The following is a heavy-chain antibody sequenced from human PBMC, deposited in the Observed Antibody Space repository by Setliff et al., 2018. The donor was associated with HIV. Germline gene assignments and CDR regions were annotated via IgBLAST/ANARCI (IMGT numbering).Heavy chain of an antibody. Sequence: ASVKVSCKPSGYSFTNHYMHWVRQAPGQGLEWMGVINPTGGSTRNTQKFQGRVAMTRDTSTSTVYMELSSLRSDDTAVYYCARDHCSSSGCYEYSYYGMDVWGQGTTVTVSS. D-gene: IGHD2-2*01. CDR2: INPTGGST. J-gene: IGHJ6*02. V-gene: IGHV1-46*01. CDR3: ARDHCSSSGCYEYSYYGMDV. CDR1: GYSFTNHY.